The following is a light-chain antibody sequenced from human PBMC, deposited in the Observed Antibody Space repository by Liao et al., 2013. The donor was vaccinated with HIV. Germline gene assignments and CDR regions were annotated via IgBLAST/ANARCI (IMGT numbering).Light chain of an antibody. CDR3: QVWDSNRDLVL. Sequence: SYELAQPPSVSVSPGQTATFTCSGDELGDKYASWYQQRPGHSPILVIYEDTKRPSGIPERFSGSNSGNTATLTISGTQTMDEADYYCQVWDSNRDLVLFGGGTKLAVL. V-gene: IGLV3-1*01. CDR1: ELGDKY. J-gene: IGLJ2*01. CDR2: EDT.